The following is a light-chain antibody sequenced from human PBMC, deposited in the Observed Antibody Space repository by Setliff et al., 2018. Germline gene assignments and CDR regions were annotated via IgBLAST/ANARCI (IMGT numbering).Light chain of an antibody. CDR1: SSDAGGYNY. Sequence: QSALTQPRSVSGSPGQSVTISCTGTSSDAGGYNYVSWYQQHPGKAPKLMIYDVSKRPSGVPDRFSGSKSGNTASLTISGLQAQDEADYYCCSYAGSYTSYVFGTGTKGTVL. CDR3: CSYAGSYTSYV. J-gene: IGLJ1*01. CDR2: DVS. V-gene: IGLV2-11*01.